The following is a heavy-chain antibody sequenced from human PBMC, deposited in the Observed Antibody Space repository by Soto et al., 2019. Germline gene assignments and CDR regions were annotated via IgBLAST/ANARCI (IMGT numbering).Heavy chain of an antibody. V-gene: IGHV3-74*01. CDR3: ARGPGYYYDSSGYYPFDY. J-gene: IGHJ4*02. D-gene: IGHD3-22*01. CDR1: GFTFSSYW. Sequence: GGSLSLSCAASGFTFSSYWMHWVRQAPGNGLVWVSRINSDGSSTSYADSVKGRFTISRDNAKNTLYLQMNSLRAEDTAVYYCARGPGYYYDSSGYYPFDYWGQGTLVTVSS. CDR2: INSDGSST.